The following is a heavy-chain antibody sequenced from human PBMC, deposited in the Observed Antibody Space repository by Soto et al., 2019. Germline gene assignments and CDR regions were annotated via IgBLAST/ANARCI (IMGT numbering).Heavy chain of an antibody. V-gene: IGHV4-31*03. CDR3: ARGYGGWFGP. CDR1: GGSISSGGYY. J-gene: IGHJ5*02. D-gene: IGHD3-10*01. CDR2: IYYSGST. Sequence: QVQLQESGPGLVKPSQTLSLTCTVSGGSISSGGYYWSWIRQHQGKGLEWIGYIYYSGSTYYNPSLESRVTISVDTSKNLFSLNLSAVTAADTAVYYCARGYGGWFGPWGQGTLVTVSS.